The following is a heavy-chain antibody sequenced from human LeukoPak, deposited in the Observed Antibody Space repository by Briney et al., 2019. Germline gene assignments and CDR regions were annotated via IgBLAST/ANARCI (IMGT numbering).Heavy chain of an antibody. CDR1: GGSISSYY. D-gene: IGHD2-21*01. Sequence: SETLSLTCTVSGGSISSYYWHWIRQPPGKGLEWIGYIYYSGSSNYNPSLKSRITISVDTFNNQFYLNLSSVTAADTAVYYCASSYSTSGYFEYWGQGTPVTVSS. J-gene: IGHJ4*02. V-gene: IGHV4-59*01. CDR2: IYYSGSS. CDR3: ASSYSTSGYFEY.